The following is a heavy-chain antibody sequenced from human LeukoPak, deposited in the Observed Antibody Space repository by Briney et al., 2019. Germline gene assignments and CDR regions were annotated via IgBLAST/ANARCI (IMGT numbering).Heavy chain of an antibody. Sequence: GGSLRLSCAASGFTFSSYEMNWVCQAPGKGLEWVSYIGGSGRTIHYADSVKGRFTVSRDNAKNSLYLQMNSLRAEDTAVYYCARDMGYCSGGSCYGRRYFDYWGQGTLVTVSS. CDR3: ARDMGYCSGGSCYGRRYFDY. CDR2: IGGSGRTI. J-gene: IGHJ4*02. D-gene: IGHD2-15*01. CDR1: GFTFSSYE. V-gene: IGHV3-48*03.